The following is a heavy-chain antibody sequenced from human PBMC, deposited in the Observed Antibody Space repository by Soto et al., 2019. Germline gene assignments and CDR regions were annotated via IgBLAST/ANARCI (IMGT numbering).Heavy chain of an antibody. CDR1: GGTFSSYA. CDR3: ARDGGRHSGGIDY. V-gene: IGHV1-69*01. J-gene: IGHJ4*01. Sequence: QVQLVQSGAEVKKPGSSVKVSCKASGGTFSSYAINWVRQAPGQGLEWMGEIIPIFGTANYAQKFQGRVSITADESTSTAYMEMSSLRSEDTAVYSCARDGGRHSGGIDYWGHGTLVNVSS. D-gene: IGHD1-26*01. CDR2: IIPIFGTA.